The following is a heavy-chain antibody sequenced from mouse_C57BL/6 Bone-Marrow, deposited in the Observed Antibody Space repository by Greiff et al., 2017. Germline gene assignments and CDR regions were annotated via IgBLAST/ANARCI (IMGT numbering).Heavy chain of an antibody. V-gene: IGHV5-17*01. Sequence: EVMLVESGGGLVKPGGSLKLSCAASGFTFSDYGMHWVRQAPEKGLEWVAYISSGSSTNYYADTVKGRFTISRDNAKNTLFLQMTSLRSEETAMYYCARIGVLRYMDYWGQGTSVTVSS. CDR3: ARIGVLRYMDY. CDR2: ISSGSSTN. D-gene: IGHD1-1*01. CDR1: GFTFSDYG. J-gene: IGHJ4*01.